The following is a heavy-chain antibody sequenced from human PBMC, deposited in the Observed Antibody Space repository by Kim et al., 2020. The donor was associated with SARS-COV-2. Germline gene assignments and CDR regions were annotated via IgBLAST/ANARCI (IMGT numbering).Heavy chain of an antibody. CDR3: ARGFYYDSSSYYGPLDY. J-gene: IGHJ4*02. Sequence: LKSRVTISMDPSKKQFSLKLSSVTAADTAVYYCARGFYYDSSSYYGPLDYWGQGTLVTVSS. V-gene: IGHV4-39*07. D-gene: IGHD3-22*01.